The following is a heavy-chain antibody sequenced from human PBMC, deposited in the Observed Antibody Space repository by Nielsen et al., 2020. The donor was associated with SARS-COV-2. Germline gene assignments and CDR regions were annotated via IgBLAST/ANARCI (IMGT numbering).Heavy chain of an antibody. V-gene: IGHV1-69*05. D-gene: IGHD6-13*01. CDR3: ARAYSSSSHLYGMDV. CDR2: IIPIFGTA. Sequence: SVKVSCKASGGTFGTTNINWVRQAPGQGVEWMGGIIPIFGTANYAQKFQGRVTMTRDTSISTAYMELSSLRSEDTAVYYCARAYSSSSHLYGMDVWGQGTTVTVSS. CDR1: GGTFGTTN. J-gene: IGHJ6*02.